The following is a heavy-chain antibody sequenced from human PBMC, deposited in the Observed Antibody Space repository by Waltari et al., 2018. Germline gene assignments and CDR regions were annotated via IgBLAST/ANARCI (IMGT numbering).Heavy chain of an antibody. CDR2: ISYGGGT. CDR3: ASLRGGGSAHWFDP. Sequence: QLQLQESGPGLVKPSETLSLTCSVSGGSVSDRSDYWAWIRQPPGKGLEWIGSISYGGGTYLNPSRSSRVTMSMDTSKNQLSLKVTSVTAADSAVYYGASLRGGGSAHWFDPWGLGTLVTVSS. V-gene: IGHV4-39*07. CDR1: GGSVSDRSDY. D-gene: IGHD2-15*01. J-gene: IGHJ5*02.